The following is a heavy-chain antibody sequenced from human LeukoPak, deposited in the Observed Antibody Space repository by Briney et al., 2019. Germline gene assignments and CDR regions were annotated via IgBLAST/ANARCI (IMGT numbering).Heavy chain of an antibody. CDR1: GGSISSYY. D-gene: IGHD6-13*01. J-gene: IGHJ4*02. CDR2: IYYSGST. CDR3: ARAGGRSSSWYVDY. Sequence: SETLSLTCTVSGGSISSYYWSWIRQPPGKGLEWIGSIYYSGSTYYNPSLKSRVTISVDTSKNQFSLKLSSVTAADTAVYYCARAGGRSSSWYVDYWGQGTLVTVSS. V-gene: IGHV4-39*01.